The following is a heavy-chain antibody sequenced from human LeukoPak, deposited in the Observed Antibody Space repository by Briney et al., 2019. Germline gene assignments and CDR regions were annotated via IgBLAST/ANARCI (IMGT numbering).Heavy chain of an antibody. CDR1: GGSISGYY. Sequence: PSETLSLTCTVSGGSISGYYWSWIRQSPGKGLEWIGHVHDSGSTNYNPALKSRVTISVDTSKSQISLKLSSVTAADTAVYYCARGRGEDSGRFLDVWGQGTTVTVSS. CDR2: VHDSGST. D-gene: IGHD5-12*01. CDR3: ARGRGEDSGRFLDV. J-gene: IGHJ6*02. V-gene: IGHV4-59*01.